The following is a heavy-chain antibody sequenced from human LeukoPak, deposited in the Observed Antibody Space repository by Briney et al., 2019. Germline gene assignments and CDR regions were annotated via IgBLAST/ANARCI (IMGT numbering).Heavy chain of an antibody. CDR2: IIPIFGTA. Sequence: SVKVSCKASGGTFSSYAISWVRQAPGQGLEWMGGIIPIFGTANYAQKFQGRVTVTADESTSTAYMELSSLRAEDTAFYYCARDDLLHRNWFDPWGQGTLVTVSS. J-gene: IGHJ5*02. CDR3: ARDDLLHRNWFDP. V-gene: IGHV1-69*13. D-gene: IGHD3-22*01. CDR1: GGTFSSYA.